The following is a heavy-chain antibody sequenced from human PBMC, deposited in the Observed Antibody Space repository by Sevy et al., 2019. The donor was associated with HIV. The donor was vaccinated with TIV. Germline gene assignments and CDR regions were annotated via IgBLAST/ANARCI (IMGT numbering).Heavy chain of an antibody. CDR3: AREGCTKPHDY. CDR1: GFTVSKYS. CDR2: LSFGCGEI. J-gene: IGHJ4*02. Sequence: GGSLRLSCAASGFTVSKYSMSRVRQPPGKGLEWVSTLSFGCGEINYADSVKGRFTISRDNSKSSVDLQMNNLRPEDTAVYYCAREGCTKPHDYWGQGTLVTVSS. D-gene: IGHD2-8*01. V-gene: IGHV3-23*01.